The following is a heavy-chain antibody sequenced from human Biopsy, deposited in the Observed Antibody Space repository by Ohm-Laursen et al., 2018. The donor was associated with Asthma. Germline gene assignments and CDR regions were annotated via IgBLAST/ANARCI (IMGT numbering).Heavy chain of an antibody. J-gene: IGHJ4*02. CDR2: ISGSGGST. V-gene: IGHV3-23*01. Sequence: SLRLSCTAPGFTFSSYAMSWVRQAPGKGLEWVSAISGSGGSTYHADSVKGRYTISRDNSKNTLYLQMNSLRAEDPAVYYCAKDSGSYRADFDYWGQGTLVTVSS. D-gene: IGHD1-26*01. CDR1: GFTFSSYA. CDR3: AKDSGSYRADFDY.